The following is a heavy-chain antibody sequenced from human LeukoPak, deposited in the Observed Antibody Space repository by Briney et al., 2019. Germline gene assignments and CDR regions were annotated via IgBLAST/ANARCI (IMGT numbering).Heavy chain of an antibody. CDR3: ASSMTTVVTLYY. Sequence: GESLKISCKGSGYSFTSHWIGWVRQIPGKGLEWMGIIYPGDSDTRYRPSFQGQVTISVDKSISTAYLQWSSLKASDTAMYYCASSMTTVVTLYYWGQGTLVTVSS. D-gene: IGHD4-23*01. CDR2: IYPGDSDT. CDR1: GYSFTSHW. V-gene: IGHV5-51*01. J-gene: IGHJ4*02.